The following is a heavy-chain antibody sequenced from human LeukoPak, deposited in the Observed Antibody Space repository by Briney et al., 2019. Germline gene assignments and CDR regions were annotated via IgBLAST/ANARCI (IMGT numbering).Heavy chain of an antibody. CDR2: IYYSGST. J-gene: IGHJ4*02. Sequence: SETLSLTCTVSGGSISSSSYYWGWIRQPPGKGLEWIGSIYYSGSTYYNPSLKSRVTISEDTSNNQFSLKMTSVTAADTAVYYCVRSTSWETATGYFDYWGQGALVTVSS. V-gene: IGHV4-39*07. CDR3: VRSTSWETATGYFDY. D-gene: IGHD5-24*01. CDR1: GGSISSSSYY.